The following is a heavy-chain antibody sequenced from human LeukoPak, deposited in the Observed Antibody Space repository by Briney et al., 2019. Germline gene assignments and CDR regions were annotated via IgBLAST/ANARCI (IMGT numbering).Heavy chain of an antibody. D-gene: IGHD6-13*01. CDR1: GFTFSSYA. V-gene: IGHV3-64*01. CDR2: ISSNGGST. Sequence: GGTLRLSCAASGFTFSSYAMHWVRQAPGKGLEYVSAISSNGGSTYYANSLKGRFTISRDNSKNTLYLQMGSLRSEHMAVYYCARVYSSSWYSAFDIWGQGTMVTVSS. J-gene: IGHJ3*02. CDR3: ARVYSSSWYSAFDI.